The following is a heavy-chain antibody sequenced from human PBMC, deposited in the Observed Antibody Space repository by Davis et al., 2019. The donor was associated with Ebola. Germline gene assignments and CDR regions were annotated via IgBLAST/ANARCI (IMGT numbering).Heavy chain of an antibody. D-gene: IGHD2-15*01. Sequence: ASVKVSCKASGYTFNGYHIHWVRQAPGQGLEWMGRIIPNSGATKYAQKFQGRVTMTRDTSTSTVYMELSSLRSEDTAVYYCAREMIVVVVAANDFGYYYGMDVWGKGTTVTVSS. J-gene: IGHJ6*04. V-gene: IGHV1-2*06. CDR2: IIPNSGAT. CDR3: AREMIVVVVAANDFGYYYGMDV. CDR1: GYTFNGYH.